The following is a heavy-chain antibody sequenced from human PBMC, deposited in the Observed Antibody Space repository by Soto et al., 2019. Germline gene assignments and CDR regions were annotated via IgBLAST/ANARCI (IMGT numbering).Heavy chain of an antibody. CDR2: ISHDGRQT. D-gene: IGHD2-15*01. Sequence: GGSLRLSCAASGFTFPDYAMHWVRQAPGKGLEWVTYISHDGRQTYYAESVKGRFTFSRDNSKNTLYLQMNSLRTEDTAVYYCAKGGWPLDYWGQGTLVTVSS. CDR1: GFTFPDYA. V-gene: IGHV3-30*18. CDR3: AKGGWPLDY. J-gene: IGHJ4*02.